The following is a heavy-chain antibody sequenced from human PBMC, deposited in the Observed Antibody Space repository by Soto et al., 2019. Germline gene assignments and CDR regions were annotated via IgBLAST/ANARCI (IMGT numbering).Heavy chain of an antibody. J-gene: IGHJ6*02. CDR3: ARVPMPNYNYYYYGMDV. Sequence: ASVKVSCKASGGTFSSYAISWVLQAAGQGLEWMGGIIPIFGTANYAQKFQGRVTITADESTSTAYMELSSLRSEDTAVYYCARVPMPNYNYYYYGMDVWRQGTTVTVSS. CDR1: GGTFSSYA. D-gene: IGHD3-10*01. V-gene: IGHV1-69*13. CDR2: IIPIFGTA.